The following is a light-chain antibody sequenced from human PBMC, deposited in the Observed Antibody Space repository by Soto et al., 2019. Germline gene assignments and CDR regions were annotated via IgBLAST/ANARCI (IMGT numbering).Light chain of an antibody. CDR3: QQHANWPLT. V-gene: IGKV3D-20*02. Sequence: EIVLTQSPGTLSLSPGERDTLSCRASQSVSSSYLAWYQQKPGQAPRLLIYEASTRATGIPARFSGSGSGTDFTLTISSLEPEDFAVYYCQQHANWPLTFGGGTKVDIK. CDR2: EAS. CDR1: QSVSSSY. J-gene: IGKJ4*01.